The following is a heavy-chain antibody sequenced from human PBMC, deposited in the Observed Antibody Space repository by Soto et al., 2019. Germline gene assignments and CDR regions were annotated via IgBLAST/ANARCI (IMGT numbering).Heavy chain of an antibody. CDR1: GFTFITYD. J-gene: IGHJ4*02. Sequence: GASVKVSFKASGFTFITYDFSWVRQAAGQGLEWMGWMNPNNGNAGFAQKFRGRINMTRNTSIITAYLELSSLRSDDSAVYFCARRKERSGPYYLDLWGQGTQVTVSS. V-gene: IGHV1-8*01. CDR2: MNPNNGNA. CDR3: ARRKERSGPYYLDL.